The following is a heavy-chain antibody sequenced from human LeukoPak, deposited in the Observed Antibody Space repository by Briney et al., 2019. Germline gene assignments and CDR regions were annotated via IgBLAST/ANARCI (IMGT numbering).Heavy chain of an antibody. Sequence: ASVMVSCKASGYTFTDYYMHWVRQAPGQGLEWMGWINPNSGDTNYAQQFQGRVTMTRDTSISTAYMELSRLRSDDTAVYYCARDPNWNYGHMDYWGQGTLVTVSS. CDR3: ARDPNWNYGHMDY. CDR1: GYTFTDYY. V-gene: IGHV1-2*02. CDR2: INPNSGDT. D-gene: IGHD1-7*01. J-gene: IGHJ4*02.